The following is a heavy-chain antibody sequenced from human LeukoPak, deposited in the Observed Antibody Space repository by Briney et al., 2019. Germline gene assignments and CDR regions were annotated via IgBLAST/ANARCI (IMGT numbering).Heavy chain of an antibody. CDR1: GFTFSSYA. V-gene: IGHV3-23*01. CDR2: ISGSGGST. J-gene: IGHJ6*02. D-gene: IGHD6-19*01. CDR3: AKCEVGGWYAYYYYGMDV. Sequence: PGGSLRLSCAASGFTFSSYAMSWVRQAPGKGLEWVSAISGSGGSTYYADSVKGRFTISRDNSKNTLYLQMNSLRAEDTAVYYCAKCEVGGWYAYYYYGMDVWGQGTTVTVSS.